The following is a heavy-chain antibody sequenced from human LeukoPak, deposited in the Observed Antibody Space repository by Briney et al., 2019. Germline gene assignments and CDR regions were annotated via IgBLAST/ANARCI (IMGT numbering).Heavy chain of an antibody. CDR1: GGSISSYY. D-gene: IGHD2-15*01. Sequence: SETLSLTCTVPGGSISSYYWSWIRQPPGKGLEWIGYIYYSGSTNYNPSLKSRVTISVDTSKNQFSLKLSSVTAADTAVYYCARHFGPLLPYYFDYWGQGTLVTVSS. J-gene: IGHJ4*02. V-gene: IGHV4-59*08. CDR3: ARHFGPLLPYYFDY. CDR2: IYYSGST.